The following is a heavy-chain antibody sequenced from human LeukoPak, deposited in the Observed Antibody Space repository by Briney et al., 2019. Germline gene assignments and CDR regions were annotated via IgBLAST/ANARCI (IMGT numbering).Heavy chain of an antibody. D-gene: IGHD6-19*01. CDR2: IKHDGST. J-gene: IGHJ4*02. V-gene: IGHV4-34*01. CDR3: ATPGRIAVAGQFDY. Sequence: SETLSLTCAVYGGSFSGDFWSWIRQSPGKGLEWIGEIKHDGSTTYNPSLESRVTISVDTSKNQFSLMLNSVTAADTAVYYCATPGRIAVAGQFDYWGQGTLVTVSS. CDR1: GGSFSGDF.